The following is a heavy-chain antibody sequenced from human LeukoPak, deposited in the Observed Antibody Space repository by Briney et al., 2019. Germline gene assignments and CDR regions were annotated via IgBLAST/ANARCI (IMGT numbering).Heavy chain of an antibody. Sequence: PGGSLRLSCAASGFTFSTYVMTWVRQAPGKGLEWVSAILGSGGGTYYTDSVKGRFTISRDNSKNTLYLQMNSLRAEDTAVYHCATTPGAYYYYHMDVWGQGTTVTVSS. J-gene: IGHJ6*02. V-gene: IGHV3-23*01. D-gene: IGHD3-10*01. CDR2: ILGSGGGT. CDR1: GFTFSTYV. CDR3: ATTPGAYYYYHMDV.